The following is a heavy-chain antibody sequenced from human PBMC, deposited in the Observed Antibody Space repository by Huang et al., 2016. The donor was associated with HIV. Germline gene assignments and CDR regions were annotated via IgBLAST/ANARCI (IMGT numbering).Heavy chain of an antibody. J-gene: IGHJ4*02. CDR1: GFTLRDYG. Sequence: QVQLVESGGGVVQPGGSLRLSCAASGFTLRDYGIHWIRQAPGKGLEWVVFLRYDGSNEFYAESVKGRFTISRDNSKNTLFLQMRSLRTEDTAVYYCVKGPEGFEELSKIDYWGQGTLVIVSS. D-gene: IGHD3-10*01. CDR2: LRYDGSNE. CDR3: VKGPEGFEELSKIDY. V-gene: IGHV3-30*02.